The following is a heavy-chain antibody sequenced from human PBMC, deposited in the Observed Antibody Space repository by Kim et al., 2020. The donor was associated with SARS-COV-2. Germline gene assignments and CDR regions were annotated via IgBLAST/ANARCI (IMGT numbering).Heavy chain of an antibody. CDR2: IYHSGST. V-gene: IGHV4-30-2*01. J-gene: IGHJ5*02. Sequence: SQTLSLTCAVSGGSISSGGYSWSWIRQPPGKGLEWIGYIYHSGSTYYNPSLKSRVTISVDRSKNQFSLKLSSVTAADTAVYYCARGLYDISTWGQGTLVTVSS. CDR3: ARGLYDIST. CDR1: GGSISSGGYS. D-gene: IGHD3-9*01.